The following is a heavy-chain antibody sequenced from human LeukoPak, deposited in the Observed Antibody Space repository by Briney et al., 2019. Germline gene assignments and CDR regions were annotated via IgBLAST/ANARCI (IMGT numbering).Heavy chain of an antibody. CDR1: GFTFSSYA. J-gene: IGHJ6*03. Sequence: GGSLSLSCAASGFTFSSYAMNWVRQAPGKGLEWVSSISGSGGSTYYADSVKGRFTISRDNSKNTLYLQMNSLRAEDTAVYYCAKDPPGYYYYYMDVWGKGTTVTVSS. CDR2: ISGSGGST. CDR3: AKDPPGYYYYYMDV. V-gene: IGHV3-23*01.